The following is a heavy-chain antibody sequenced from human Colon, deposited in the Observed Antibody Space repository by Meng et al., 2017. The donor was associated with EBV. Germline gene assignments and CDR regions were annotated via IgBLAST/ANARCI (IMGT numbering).Heavy chain of an antibody. V-gene: IGHV4-31*03. CDR1: GGSISSGNHY. Sequence: QVQLQESGPGLVKPSQPLSLTCTVSGGSISSGNHYWSWIRQHPGKGLEYIGYIYYSGSTYYNPSLKSRVIISVDTSKNQFSLRLNSVTAADTAVYYCASLYGDSSVWSLDLWGRGTLCTVSS. D-gene: IGHD4-17*01. CDR2: IYYSGST. J-gene: IGHJ2*01. CDR3: ASLYGDSSVWSLDL.